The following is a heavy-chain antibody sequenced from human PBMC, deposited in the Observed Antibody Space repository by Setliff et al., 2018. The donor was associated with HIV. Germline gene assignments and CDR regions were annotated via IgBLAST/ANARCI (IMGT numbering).Heavy chain of an antibody. CDR2: INYRGST. J-gene: IGHJ6*03. V-gene: IGHV4-39*07. D-gene: IGHD6-13*01. Sequence: SETLSLTCTVSGGSISTSRYYWGWIRQPPGKGLEWIGSINYRGSTHYNPSLKSRFTISVDTSKNQFSLKVNSVTAADTAVYYCARGARLLAGYSDRWDYYYMGVWGKGATVTVSS. CDR3: ARGARLLAGYSDRWDYYYMGV. CDR1: GGSISTSRYY.